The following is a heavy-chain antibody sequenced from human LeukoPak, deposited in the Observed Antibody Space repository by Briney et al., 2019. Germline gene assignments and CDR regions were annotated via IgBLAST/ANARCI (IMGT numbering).Heavy chain of an antibody. CDR1: GGTFSSYA. CDR3: ARGRKYNWNPAFDY. V-gene: IGHV1-2*04. J-gene: IGHJ4*02. Sequence: GASVKVSCKASGGTFSSYAISWVRQAPGQGLEWMGWINPNSGGTNYAQKFQGWVTMTRDTSISTAYMELSRLRSDDTAVYYCARGRKYNWNPAFDYWGQGTLVTVSS. CDR2: INPNSGGT. D-gene: IGHD1-20*01.